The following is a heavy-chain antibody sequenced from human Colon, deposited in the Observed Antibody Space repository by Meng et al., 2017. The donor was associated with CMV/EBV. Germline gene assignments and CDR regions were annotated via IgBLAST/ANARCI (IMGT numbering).Heavy chain of an antibody. J-gene: IGHJ6*02. CDR1: GLSMRSFG. CDR2: IRNDESDK. Sequence: GESLKISCDASGLSMRSFGMHWVRQAPGEGLEWLSFIRNDESDKWYAESVKGRFIISRDNSKNTVTLHLNSLRVEDTATYYCVRDGGLPRYYYFALDVWGQGTRVTVSS. D-gene: IGHD3-16*02. V-gene: IGHV3-30*02. CDR3: VRDGGLPRYYYFALDV.